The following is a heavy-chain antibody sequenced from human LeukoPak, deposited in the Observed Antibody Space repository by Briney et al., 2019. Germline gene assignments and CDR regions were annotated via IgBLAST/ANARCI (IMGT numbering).Heavy chain of an antibody. CDR2: INHSGST. D-gene: IGHD3-22*01. J-gene: IGHJ5*02. CDR3: ASVEWYYYDSSGYGWFDP. Sequence: SETLSLTCAVYGGSFSGYYWSWIRQPPGKGLEWIGEINHSGSTNYNPSLKSRVTISVDTSKNQFSLKLSSVTAADTAVYYCASVEWYYYDSSGYGWFDPWGQGTLVTVSS. V-gene: IGHV4-34*01. CDR1: GGSFSGYY.